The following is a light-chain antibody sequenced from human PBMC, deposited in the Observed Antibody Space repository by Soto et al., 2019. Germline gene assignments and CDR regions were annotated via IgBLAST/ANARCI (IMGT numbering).Light chain of an antibody. Sequence: QSALTQPASVSGSPGQSITISCTGTSSDVGSYNVVSWYQQLPGEAPKLIIYDVSNRPSGVSNRFSGSKSGNTASLTISGLQAEDEADYYCSSYTSSSTLVVFGGGTKVTVL. V-gene: IGLV2-14*02. CDR1: SSDVGSYNV. CDR2: DVS. CDR3: SSYTSSSTLVV. J-gene: IGLJ2*01.